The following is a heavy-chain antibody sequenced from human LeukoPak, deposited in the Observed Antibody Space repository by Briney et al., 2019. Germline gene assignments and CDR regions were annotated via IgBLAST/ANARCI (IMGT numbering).Heavy chain of an antibody. V-gene: IGHV3-30*18. CDR1: GFTFSSYG. J-gene: IGHJ4*02. CDR3: AKYFDSSAFFAY. Sequence: PGGSLRLSCAASGFTFSSYGMDWVRQAPGKGLEWVAVISYDGSNKYYADSVKGRFTISRDNSQNTLYLQMNSLRTEDTAVYYCAKYFDSSAFFAYWGQGTLVTVSS. D-gene: IGHD3-22*01. CDR2: ISYDGSNK.